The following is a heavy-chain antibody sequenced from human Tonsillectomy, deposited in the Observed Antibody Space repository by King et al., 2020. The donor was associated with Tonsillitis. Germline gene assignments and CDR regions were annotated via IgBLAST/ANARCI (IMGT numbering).Heavy chain of an antibody. J-gene: IGHJ3*02. V-gene: IGHV3-74*02. CDR3: ARADGTPLISDVFDI. CDR2: INSDGTIE. CDR1: GFTFSSYW. Sequence: VQLVESGGGLVQPGGSLRLSCAASGFTFSSYWMHWVRQAPGKGLVWVSRINSDGTIESYAGSVKGRFTISRDNVKNTLYLQMNSLRAEDTAVYYCARADGTPLISDVFDIWGQGTMVTVSS. D-gene: IGHD5-24*01.